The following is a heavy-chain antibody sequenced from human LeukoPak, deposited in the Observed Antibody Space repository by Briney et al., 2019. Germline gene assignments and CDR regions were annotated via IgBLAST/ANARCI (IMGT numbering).Heavy chain of an antibody. CDR2: FYYSGGT. CDR1: GVSVSNHY. CDR3: ARGAQIWSGYYTTGFDP. J-gene: IGHJ5*02. V-gene: IGHV4-59*02. Sequence: SETLSLTCSVSGVSVSNHYWSWIRQPPGKGLEWIGWFYYSGGTYFNPSLGSRVTISADTSRNHLSLNLRSLTAADTAVYYCARGAQIWSGYYTTGFDPWGQGTLVTVSS. D-gene: IGHD3-3*01.